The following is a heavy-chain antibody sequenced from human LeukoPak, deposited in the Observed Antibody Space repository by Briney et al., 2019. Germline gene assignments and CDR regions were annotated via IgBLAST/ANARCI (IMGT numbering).Heavy chain of an antibody. CDR1: GFTFSTFA. Sequence: GGSLRLSCAASGFTFSTFAMHWVRQAPGKGLEWVALISYDGRNKYYADSVKGRFSISRDNSKSTLYLQMNSLRAEDTAMYYCARGTGYSRGLDWFDPWGQGSLVTVSS. V-gene: IGHV3-30*04. J-gene: IGHJ5*02. D-gene: IGHD6-19*01. CDR3: ARGTGYSRGLDWFDP. CDR2: ISYDGRNK.